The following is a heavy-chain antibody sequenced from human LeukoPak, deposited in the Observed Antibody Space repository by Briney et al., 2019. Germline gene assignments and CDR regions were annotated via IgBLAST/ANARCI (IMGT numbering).Heavy chain of an antibody. Sequence: PGGTLRLSCSASGFTFSSYAMHWVRQAPGKGLEYVSAISSNGGSTYYADSVKGRFTISRDNSKTTLYLQMSSLRAEDTAVYYCVKEVEMATIIVGDAFDIWGQGTMVTVSS. CDR1: GFTFSSYA. CDR3: VKEVEMATIIVGDAFDI. J-gene: IGHJ3*02. CDR2: ISSNGGST. V-gene: IGHV3-64D*06. D-gene: IGHD5-24*01.